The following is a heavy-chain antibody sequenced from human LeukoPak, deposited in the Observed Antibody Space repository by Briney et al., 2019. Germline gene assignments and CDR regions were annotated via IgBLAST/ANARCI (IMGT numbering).Heavy chain of an antibody. CDR2: IYSGGST. CDR3: ARDGPGYCSSTSCYTVGN. CDR1: GFTVSSNH. Sequence: PGGSLRLSCAASGFTVSSNHMNWVRQAPGKGLEWVSVIYSGGSTYYADSVKGRFTISRHNSKNTLYLQMNSLRAEDTAVYYCARDGPGYCSSTSCYTVGNWGQGTLVTVSS. V-gene: IGHV3-53*04. D-gene: IGHD2-2*02. J-gene: IGHJ4*02.